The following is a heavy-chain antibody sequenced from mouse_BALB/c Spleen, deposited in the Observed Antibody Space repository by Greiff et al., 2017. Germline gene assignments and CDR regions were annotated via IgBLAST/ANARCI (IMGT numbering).Heavy chain of an antibody. CDR3: ARYDNYFDY. CDR2: IYPGDGDT. CDR1: GYTFTSYW. J-gene: IGHJ2*01. D-gene: IGHD2-3*01. Sequence: QVQLQQSGAELARPGASVKLSCKASGYTFTSYWMQWVKQRPGQGLEWIGAIYPGDGDTRYTQKFKGKATLTADKSSSTAYMQLSSLASEDSAVYYCARYDNYFDYWGQGTTLTVSS. V-gene: IGHV1-87*01.